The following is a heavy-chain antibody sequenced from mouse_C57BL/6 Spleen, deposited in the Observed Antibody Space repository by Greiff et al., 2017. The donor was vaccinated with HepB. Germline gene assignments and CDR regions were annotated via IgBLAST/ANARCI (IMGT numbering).Heavy chain of an antibody. J-gene: IGHJ2*01. CDR2: IDPEDGET. V-gene: IGHV14-2*01. CDR1: GFNIKDYY. D-gene: IGHD2-4*01. Sequence: EVQLQQSGAELVKPGASVKLSCTASGFNIKDYYMHWVKQRTEQGLEWIGRIDPEDGETKYAPNFQGKATITADTSSNTAYLQLSSLTSEDTAVYYCARSYDYDRNFDYWGQGTTLTVSS. CDR3: ARSYDYDRNFDY.